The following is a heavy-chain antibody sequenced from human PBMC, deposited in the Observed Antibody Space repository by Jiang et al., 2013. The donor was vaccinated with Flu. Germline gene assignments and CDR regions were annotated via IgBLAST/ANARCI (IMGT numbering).Heavy chain of an antibody. J-gene: IGHJ3*02. Sequence: GAEVKKPGAPVTVSCKTSGYNFTNYGVSWVRQVPGQGLEWMGWISAYNGNRNYAQKVQGRVTMTTETSTSTAYMELRSLRSDDTAIYYCARASRSAPSGRYAFDMWGQGTMVTVSS. CDR1: GYNFTNYG. CDR2: ISAYNGNR. V-gene: IGHV1-18*01. CDR3: ARASRSAPSGRYAFDM. D-gene: IGHD1-26*01.